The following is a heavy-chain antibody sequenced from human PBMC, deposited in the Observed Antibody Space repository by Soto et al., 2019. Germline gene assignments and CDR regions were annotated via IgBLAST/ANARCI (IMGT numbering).Heavy chain of an antibody. CDR3: ARDIRTAYRSSGY. D-gene: IGHD6-6*01. CDR2: MNPNSGNT. V-gene: IGHV1-8*01. CDR1: GYTFTSYD. J-gene: IGHJ4*02. Sequence: ASVKVSCKASGYTFTSYDINWVRQATGQGLEWMGWMNPNSGNTGYAQKFQGRVTMTRNTSISTAYMELRSLRSDDTAVYYCARDIRTAYRSSGYWGQGTLVTVSS.